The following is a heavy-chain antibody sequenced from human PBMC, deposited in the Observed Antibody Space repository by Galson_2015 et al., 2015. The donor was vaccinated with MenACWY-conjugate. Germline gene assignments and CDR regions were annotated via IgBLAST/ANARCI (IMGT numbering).Heavy chain of an antibody. CDR3: ARPYYDSSGYRRDAFDI. Sequence: QSGAEVKKPGESLKISCKGSGYSSTSYWIGWVRQMPGKGLEWMGIIYPGDSDTRYSPSFQGQVTISADKSISTAYLQWSSLKASDTAMYYCARPYYDSSGYRRDAFDIWGQGTMVTVSS. D-gene: IGHD3-22*01. CDR1: GYSSTSYW. J-gene: IGHJ3*02. CDR2: IYPGDSDT. V-gene: IGHV5-51*01.